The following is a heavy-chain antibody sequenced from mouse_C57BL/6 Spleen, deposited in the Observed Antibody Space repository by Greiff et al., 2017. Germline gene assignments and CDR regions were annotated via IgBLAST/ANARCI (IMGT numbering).Heavy chain of an antibody. J-gene: IGHJ4*01. CDR2: ISSGGSYT. V-gene: IGHV5-6*01. CDR1: GFTFSSYG. CDR3: ARAGTSYAMDY. D-gene: IGHD3-3*01. Sequence: EVQGVESGGDLVKPGGSLKLSCAASGFTFSSYGMSWVRQTPDKRLEWVATISSGGSYTYYPDSVKGRFTISRDNAKNTLYLQMSSLKSEDTAMYYCARAGTSYAMDYWGQGTSVTVSS.